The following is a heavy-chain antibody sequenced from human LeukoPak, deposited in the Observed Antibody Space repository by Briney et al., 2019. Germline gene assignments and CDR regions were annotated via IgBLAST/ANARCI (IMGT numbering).Heavy chain of an antibody. Sequence: PGGSLRRSRAASGLIVSSDYLACVRQAPGKSLEWISVIYGGGATYYPDSVRGRFTISRDNTQIELFLQMNSLRVEDTAVYHCVRLLPASRHYFDYWGQGTLVTVSS. J-gene: IGHJ4*02. CDR1: GLIVSSDY. D-gene: IGHD6-6*01. CDR2: IYGGGAT. V-gene: IGHV3-53*01. CDR3: VRLLPASRHYFDY.